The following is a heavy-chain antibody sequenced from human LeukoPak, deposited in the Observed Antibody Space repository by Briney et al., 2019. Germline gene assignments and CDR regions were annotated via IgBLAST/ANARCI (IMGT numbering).Heavy chain of an antibody. Sequence: SVKVSCKASGGTFSSYAISWVRQAPGQGLEWMGGIVPIFGTANYAQKFQGRVTITADESTSTAYMELSSLRSEDTAVYYCAHYCSSTSCHRGWGQGTLVTVSS. J-gene: IGHJ4*02. V-gene: IGHV1-69*01. CDR2: IVPIFGTA. CDR3: AHYCSSTSCHRG. CDR1: GGTFSSYA. D-gene: IGHD2-2*01.